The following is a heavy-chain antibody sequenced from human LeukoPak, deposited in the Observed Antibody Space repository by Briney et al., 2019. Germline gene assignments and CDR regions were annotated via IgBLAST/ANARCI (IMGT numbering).Heavy chain of an antibody. CDR1: GGSISSYY. CDR3: ARVVDFWSGYPFDY. J-gene: IGHJ4*02. D-gene: IGHD3-3*01. CDR2: IYYSGST. Sequence: SETLYLTCTVSGGSISSYYWSWIRQPPGKGLEWIGYIYYSGSTNYNPSLKSRVTISVDTSKNQFSLKLSSVTAADTAVYYCARVVDFWSGYPFDYWGQGTLVTVSS. V-gene: IGHV4-59*01.